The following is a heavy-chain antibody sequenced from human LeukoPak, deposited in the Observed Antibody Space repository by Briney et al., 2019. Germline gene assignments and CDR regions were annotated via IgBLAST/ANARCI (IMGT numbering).Heavy chain of an antibody. Sequence: GGSLRLSCAASGFTFSSFWMHWVRQAPGKGLVWVSRINSDGSSTSYADSVKGRFTISRDNAKNTLYLQMNSLRAEDTAVYYCARVWLISNDAFDIWGQGTMVTVSS. V-gene: IGHV3-74*01. J-gene: IGHJ3*02. CDR2: INSDGSST. D-gene: IGHD6-19*01. CDR3: ARVWLISNDAFDI. CDR1: GFTFSSFW.